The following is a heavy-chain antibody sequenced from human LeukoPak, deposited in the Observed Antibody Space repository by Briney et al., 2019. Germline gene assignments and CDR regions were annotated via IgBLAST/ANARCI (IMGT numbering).Heavy chain of an antibody. J-gene: IGHJ4*02. CDR2: ISGSGGST. CDR1: GFTFSSYA. D-gene: IGHD4-17*01. CDR3: AKDYLGGYGDSPFDY. V-gene: IGHV3-23*01. Sequence: AGGSLRLSCAASGFTFSSYAMSWVRQAPGKGLEWVSAISGSGGSTYYADSVKGRFTISRDNSKNTLYLQMNSLRAEDTAVYYCAKDYLGGYGDSPFDYWGQGTLVTVSS.